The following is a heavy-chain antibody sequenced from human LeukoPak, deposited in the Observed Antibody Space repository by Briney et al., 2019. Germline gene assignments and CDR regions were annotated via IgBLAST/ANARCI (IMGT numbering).Heavy chain of an antibody. V-gene: IGHV1-46*01. CDR2: INPSGGST. Sequence: ASVKVSCKASGYTFTSYYMHWVRQAPGQGLEWMGIINPSGGSTSYAQKFQGRVTMTRGTSTSTVYMELSSLRSEDTAVYYCARGEASNDFWSGPYNWFDHWGQGTLVTVSS. CDR1: GYTFTSYY. D-gene: IGHD3-3*01. J-gene: IGHJ5*02. CDR3: ARGEASNDFWSGPYNWFDH.